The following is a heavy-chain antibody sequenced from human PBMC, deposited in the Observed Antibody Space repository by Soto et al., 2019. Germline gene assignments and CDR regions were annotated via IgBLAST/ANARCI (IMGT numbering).Heavy chain of an antibody. J-gene: IGHJ5*02. CDR1: GGSISSYY. CDR2: IYYSGST. CDR3: ARGSREYDLWSGNSRTRTKCFDP. D-gene: IGHD3-3*01. Sequence: PSETLSLTCTVSGGSISSYYWSWIRQPPGKGLEWIGYIYYSGSTNYNPSLKSRVTISVDTSKNQFSLKLSSVTAADTAVYYCARGSREYDLWSGNSRTRTKCFDPPGQGTLVNVSS. V-gene: IGHV4-59*01.